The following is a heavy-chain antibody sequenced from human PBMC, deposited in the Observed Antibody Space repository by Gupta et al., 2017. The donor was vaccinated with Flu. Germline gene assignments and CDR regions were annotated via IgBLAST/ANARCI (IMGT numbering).Heavy chain of an antibody. D-gene: IGHD6-19*01. J-gene: IGHJ6*02. CDR2: MNPNSGNT. Sequence: QVQLVQSGAEVTKPGAPVTVSCTASGYTFTRSAINCVRQATGQGLEWMGWMNPNSGNTGYAQKFQGRVTMTRNTSISTAYMELSSLRSEDTAVYYCARKIAVAGQYYYYYGMDFWGQGTTVTVAS. CDR1: GYTFTRSA. V-gene: IGHV1-8*01. CDR3: ARKIAVAGQYYYYYGMDF.